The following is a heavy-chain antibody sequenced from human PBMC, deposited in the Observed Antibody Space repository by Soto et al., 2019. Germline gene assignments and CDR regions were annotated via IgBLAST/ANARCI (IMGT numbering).Heavy chain of an antibody. J-gene: IGHJ6*02. V-gene: IGHV1-8*01. CDR2: MNPNSGNT. CDR1: GYTFTSDD. D-gene: IGHD3-3*01. CDR3: AREPSLLGVVTDPYYYYGMDV. Sequence: ASVKVSCKASGYTFTSDDINWVRQATGQGLEWMGWMNPNSGNTGYAQKFQGRVTMTRNTSISTVYMELSSLRSEDTAVYYCAREPSLLGVVTDPYYYYGMDVWGQGTTVTVSS.